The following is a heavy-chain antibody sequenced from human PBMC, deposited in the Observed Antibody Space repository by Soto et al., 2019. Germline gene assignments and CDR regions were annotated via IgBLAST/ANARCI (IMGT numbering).Heavy chain of an antibody. D-gene: IGHD6-13*01. CDR3: ARDLYSSSWYLKYYYYYYGMDA. CDR1: GFTFSSYS. J-gene: IGHJ6*02. CDR2: ISSSSSYI. Sequence: PXGSLRLSCSAAGFTFSSYSMNWVRQAPGKGLDWFPSISSSSSYIYYADSVKGRFTISRDNAKNSLYLQMNSLRAEDTAVYYCARDLYSSSWYLKYYYYYYGMDAWGQGTTVTVSS. V-gene: IGHV3-21*01.